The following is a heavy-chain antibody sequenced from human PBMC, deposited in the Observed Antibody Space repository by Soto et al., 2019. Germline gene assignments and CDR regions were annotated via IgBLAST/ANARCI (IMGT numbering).Heavy chain of an antibody. CDR2: IYHSGST. Sequence: QVQLQETGSGLVKPSQTLSLTCAVSGDPMASGGYSWNWIRQPPGKGLEWLGYIYHSGSTYYNPSLKSRVTMSVDTSKNHFSLNLWSTTAADTAVYYCARGTPGYSFAYSLDSWGQGTLVIVSA. J-gene: IGHJ4*02. CDR1: GDPMASGGYS. D-gene: IGHD5-18*01. V-gene: IGHV4-30-2*01. CDR3: ARGTPGYSFAYSLDS.